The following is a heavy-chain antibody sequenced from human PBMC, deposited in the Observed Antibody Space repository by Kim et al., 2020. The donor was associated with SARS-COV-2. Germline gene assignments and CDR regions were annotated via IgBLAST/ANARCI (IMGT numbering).Heavy chain of an antibody. D-gene: IGHD3-22*01. V-gene: IGHV3-48*02. Sequence: GGSLRLSCAASGFTFSSYSMNWVRQAPGKGLEWVSYISSSSSTIYYADSVKGRFTISRDNAKNSLYLQMNSLRDEDTAVYYCAREQYYYDSSGYHTDGVDYWGQGTLVTVSS. CDR1: GFTFSSYS. CDR2: ISSSSSTI. J-gene: IGHJ4*02. CDR3: AREQYYYDSSGYHTDGVDY.